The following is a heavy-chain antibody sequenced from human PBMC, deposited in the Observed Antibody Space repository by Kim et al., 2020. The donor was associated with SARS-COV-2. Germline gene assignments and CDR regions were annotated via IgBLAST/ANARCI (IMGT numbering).Heavy chain of an antibody. V-gene: IGHV3-23*01. CDR3: AKDLTGSPGAFDI. Sequence: GGSLRLSCAASGFTFSSYAMSWVRQAPGKGLEWVSAISGSGGNTYYADSVKGRFTISRDNSKNTLYLQMNSLRAEDTAVYYCAKDLTGSPGAFDIWGQGTMVTVSS. CDR2: ISGSGGNT. J-gene: IGHJ3*02. CDR1: GFTFSSYA.